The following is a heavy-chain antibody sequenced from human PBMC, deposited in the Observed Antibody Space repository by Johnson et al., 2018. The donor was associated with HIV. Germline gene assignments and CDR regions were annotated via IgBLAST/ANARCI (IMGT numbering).Heavy chain of an antibody. D-gene: IGHD1-1*01. CDR3: TTQNGAFDI. V-gene: IGHV3-15*01. J-gene: IGHJ3*02. Sequence: VQLVVSGGDLVKPGGSLRLSCTVSGFTFTNAWMSWVRQAPGKGLEWVGRFKGKTDGGTTDYAAPVKGRFTISRDDSKNTLYLQMNSLKTEDTAVYYCTTQNGAFDIWGQGTMVTVSS. CDR1: GFTFTNAW. CDR2: FKGKTDGGTT.